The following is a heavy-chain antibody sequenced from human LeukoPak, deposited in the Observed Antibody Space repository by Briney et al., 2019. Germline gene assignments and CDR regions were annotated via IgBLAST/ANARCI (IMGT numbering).Heavy chain of an antibody. D-gene: IGHD3-10*01. CDR1: GGTFSSYA. V-gene: IGHV1-69*06. J-gene: IGHJ4*02. CDR3: AREYYYGSGKSATFFDY. Sequence: SVKVSCKASGGTFSSYAISWVRQAPGQGLEWMGGFIPIFGTANYAQKFQGRVTITADKSTSTAYMELSSLRSEDTAVYYCAREYYYGSGKSATFFDYWGQGTLVTVSS. CDR2: FIPIFGTA.